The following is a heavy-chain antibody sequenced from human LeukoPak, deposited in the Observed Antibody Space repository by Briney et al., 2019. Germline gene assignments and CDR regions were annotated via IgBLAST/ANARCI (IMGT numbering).Heavy chain of an antibody. CDR2: ISWNSGSI. Sequence: GGSLRLSCAASGFTFDDYAMHCVRQAPGKGLEWVSGISWNSGSIGYADSVKGRFTISRDNAKNSLYLQMNSLRAEDAALYYCAKDLFVSGRSSTSCYDYWGQGTLVTVSS. J-gene: IGHJ4*02. CDR3: AKDLFVSGRSSTSCYDY. D-gene: IGHD2-2*01. V-gene: IGHV3-9*01. CDR1: GFTFDDYA.